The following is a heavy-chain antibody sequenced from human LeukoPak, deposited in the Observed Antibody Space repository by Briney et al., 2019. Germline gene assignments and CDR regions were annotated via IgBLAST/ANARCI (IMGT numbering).Heavy chain of an antibody. J-gene: IGHJ3*02. CDR1: GGSISSGGYS. D-gene: IGHD6-19*01. CDR3: ARPSVAEAFDI. V-gene: IGHV4-30-2*01. CDR2: IYHSGST. Sequence: SETLSLTCVVSGGSISSGGYSWSWIRQPPGKGLEWIGYIYHSGSTYYNPSLKSRVTISVDRSKNQFSLKLSSVTAADTAVYYCARPSVAEAFDIWGQGTMVTVSS.